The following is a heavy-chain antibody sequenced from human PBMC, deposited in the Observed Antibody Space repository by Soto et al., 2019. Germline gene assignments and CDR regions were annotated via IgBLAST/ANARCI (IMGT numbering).Heavy chain of an antibody. Sequence: QVQLVESGGGVVQPGGSLRLSCAASGFTFSTYSMPWVRQAPGKGLEWVAVISSDGSKTYYADSVKGRFTISRDNSKYTLYLQMNSLRPDDTAIYYCARDPLPLTYEAYYFAYWGQGALVTVSS. J-gene: IGHJ4*02. V-gene: IGHV3-30-3*01. CDR2: ISSDGSKT. D-gene: IGHD3-22*01. CDR1: GFTFSTYS. CDR3: ARDPLPLTYEAYYFAY.